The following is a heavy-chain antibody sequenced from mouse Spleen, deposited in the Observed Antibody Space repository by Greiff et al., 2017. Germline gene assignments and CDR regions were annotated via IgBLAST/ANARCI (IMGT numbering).Heavy chain of an antibody. D-gene: IGHD1-1*01. Sequence: VQLQQSGGGLVQPGGSLKLSCAASGFTFSSYGMSWVRQTPDKRLELVATINSNGGSTYYPDSVKGRFTISRDNAKNTLYLQMSSLKSEDTAMYYCARERYYGSMDYWGQGTSVTVSS. J-gene: IGHJ4*01. CDR2: INSNGGST. CDR1: GFTFSSYG. CDR3: ARERYYGSMDY. V-gene: IGHV5-6-3*01.